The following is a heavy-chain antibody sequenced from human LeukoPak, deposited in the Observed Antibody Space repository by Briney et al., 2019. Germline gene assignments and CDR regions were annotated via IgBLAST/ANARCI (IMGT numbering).Heavy chain of an antibody. J-gene: IGHJ6*02. CDR1: GYTFTGYY. CDR2: INPNSGGT. Sequence: ASVKVSCKASGYTFTGYYIHWVRQAPGQGLEWMGWINPNSGGTNYAQKFQGRVTMTRDTSISTAYMELSRLRSDDTAVYYCARDSNWGLWKYYYYGMDVWGQGTTVTVSS. D-gene: IGHD7-27*01. V-gene: IGHV1-2*02. CDR3: ARDSNWGLWKYYYYGMDV.